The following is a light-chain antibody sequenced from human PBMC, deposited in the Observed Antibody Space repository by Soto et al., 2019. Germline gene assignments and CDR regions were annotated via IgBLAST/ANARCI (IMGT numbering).Light chain of an antibody. CDR2: DAS. Sequence: EIVLTQSRGTLSLSPGECATLSCRARQAVRNNYLAWYQQKPGQSPRLLIYDASSRATGLPDRFSGGGSGTDFTLAISRLEPEDFAVYYCQQFSSYPLTFGGGTKVDI. V-gene: IGKV3-20*01. CDR3: QQFSSYPLT. J-gene: IGKJ4*01. CDR1: QAVRNNY.